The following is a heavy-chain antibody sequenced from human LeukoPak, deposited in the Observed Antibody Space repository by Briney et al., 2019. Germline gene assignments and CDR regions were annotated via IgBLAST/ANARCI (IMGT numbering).Heavy chain of an antibody. CDR1: GFTFSYYS. CDR2: ISSSSDTI. V-gene: IGHV3-48*01. Sequence: PGGSLRLSCAASGFTFSYYSMNWVRQAPGKGLEWISYISSSSDTIYYADSVKGRFTISRDNARNSLYLQMSSLRAKDTAVYYCARDPPAGSLDYWGQGTLVTVSS. CDR3: ARDPPAGSLDY. D-gene: IGHD6-25*01. J-gene: IGHJ4*02.